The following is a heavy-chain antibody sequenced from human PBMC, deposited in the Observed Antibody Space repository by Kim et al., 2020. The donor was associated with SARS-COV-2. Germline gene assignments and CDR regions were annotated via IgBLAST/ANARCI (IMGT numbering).Heavy chain of an antibody. D-gene: IGHD3-10*01. V-gene: IGHV4-39*07. CDR3: ASLYGSGSYPYYYYGMDV. CDR1: GGSISSSSYY. J-gene: IGHJ6*02. Sequence: SETLSLTCTVSGGSISSSSYYWGWIRQPPGKGLEWIGSIYYSGSTYYNPSLKSRVTISVDTSKNQFSLKLSSVTAADTAVYYCASLYGSGSYPYYYYGMDVWGQGTTVTVSS. CDR2: IYYSGST.